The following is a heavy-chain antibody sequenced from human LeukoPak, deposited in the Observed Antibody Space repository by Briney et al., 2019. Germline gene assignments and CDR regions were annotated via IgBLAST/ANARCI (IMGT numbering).Heavy chain of an antibody. CDR1: GFTFTSSA. Sequence: SVKVSCKASGFTFTSSAMRWVRQARGQRLEWIGWIVVGSGNTNYAQKFQERVTITRDMSTSTAYMELSGLRSEDTAVYYCAACKVYQGQPYFDYWGQGTLVTVSS. V-gene: IGHV1-58*02. J-gene: IGHJ4*02. D-gene: IGHD2-2*01. CDR3: AACKVYQGQPYFDY. CDR2: IVVGSGNT.